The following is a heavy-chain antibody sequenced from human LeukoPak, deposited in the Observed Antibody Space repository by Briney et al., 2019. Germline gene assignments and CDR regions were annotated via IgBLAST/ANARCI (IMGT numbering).Heavy chain of an antibody. CDR1: GYTFTGYY. CDR3: ARTYGTYYLSGLDY. Sequence: GASVKVSCKASGYTFTGYYFHWVRQAPGKGLEWMGWIDPKSGGTNRAQRFQGRVTMTRDTSISTAYMELSGLTSDDTAVYYCARTYGTYYLSGLDYWGQGSLVIVSS. D-gene: IGHD3-10*01. J-gene: IGHJ4*02. CDR2: IDPKSGGT. V-gene: IGHV1-2*02.